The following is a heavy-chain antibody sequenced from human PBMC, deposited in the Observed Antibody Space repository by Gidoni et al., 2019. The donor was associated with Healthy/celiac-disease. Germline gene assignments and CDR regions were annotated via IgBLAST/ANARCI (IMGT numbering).Heavy chain of an antibody. D-gene: IGHD3-22*01. Sequence: QVQLVQSGAEVKKPGSSVKVSCKASGGTFSSYTISWWRQAPGQGLEWMGRIIPILCIANYAQKFQCRVTITADQSPSTAYMELSSLRSEDTAVYYCARDGGYYDSSGYHHAGFDYWGQGTLVTVSS. CDR3: ARDGGYYDSSGYHHAGFDY. CDR2: IIPILCIA. V-gene: IGHV1-69*08. CDR1: GGTFSSYT. J-gene: IGHJ4*02.